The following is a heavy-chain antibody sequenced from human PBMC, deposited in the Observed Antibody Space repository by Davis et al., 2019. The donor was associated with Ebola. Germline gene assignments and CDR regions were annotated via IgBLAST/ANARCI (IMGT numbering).Heavy chain of an antibody. Sequence: MPSETLSLTCIVSGGSINSHYWSWIRQPPGKGLEWIGYIYYSGSTNYNPSLKSRVTISVDTSKNQFSLKLSSVTAADTAVYYCARGPSIANFDYWGQGTLVTVSS. V-gene: IGHV4-59*11. J-gene: IGHJ4*02. CDR1: GGSINSHY. CDR3: ARGPSIANFDY. CDR2: IYYSGST. D-gene: IGHD6-6*01.